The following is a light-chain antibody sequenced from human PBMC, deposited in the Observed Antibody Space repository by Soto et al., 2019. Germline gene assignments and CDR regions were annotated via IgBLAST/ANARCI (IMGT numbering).Light chain of an antibody. Sequence: EIVMTQSPATLSVSPGERATLSCRASQSVSSNLAWYQQKRGQAPRLLIYGASTRATGIPARFSGSGSGTEFTLTISSLQSEDFAVYYCQQYNNWPPLTVGGGTKGDIK. V-gene: IGKV3-15*01. CDR1: QSVSSN. J-gene: IGKJ4*01. CDR2: GAS. CDR3: QQYNNWPPLT.